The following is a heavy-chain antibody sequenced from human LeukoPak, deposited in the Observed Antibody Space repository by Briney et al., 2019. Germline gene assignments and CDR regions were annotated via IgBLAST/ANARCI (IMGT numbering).Heavy chain of an antibody. Sequence: ASVKVSCKASGYAFTGYYIRWLRQAPGQGLEWMGWINPDSGGTIYVQKFQGRVTMTRDSPISTVYMELSRLSSDDTAVYYCARGPNWGLDYWGQGTLVTVSS. CDR1: GYAFTGYY. J-gene: IGHJ4*02. D-gene: IGHD7-27*01. CDR3: ARGPNWGLDY. CDR2: INPDSGGT. V-gene: IGHV1-2*02.